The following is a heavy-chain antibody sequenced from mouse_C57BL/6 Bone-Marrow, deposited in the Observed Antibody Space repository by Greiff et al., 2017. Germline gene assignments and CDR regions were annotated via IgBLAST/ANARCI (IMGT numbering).Heavy chain of an antibody. CDR3: ARSGARGNSADY. D-gene: IGHD3-3*01. J-gene: IGHJ2*01. CDR1: GYTFTSYW. CDR2: IDPSDSYT. Sequence: QVQLQQPGAELVRPGTSVKLSCKASGYTFTSYWMHWVKQRPGQGLEWIGVIDPSDSYTNYNQKFKGKATLTVDTSSSTAYMQLSSLTSEDSAVYYCARSGARGNSADYWGQGTTLTVSS. V-gene: IGHV1-59*01.